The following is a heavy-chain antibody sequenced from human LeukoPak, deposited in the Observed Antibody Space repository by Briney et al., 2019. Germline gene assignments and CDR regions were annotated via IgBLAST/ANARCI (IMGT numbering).Heavy chain of an antibody. CDR1: GYTFSSYD. Sequence: ASVKVSCTASGYTFSSYDINWVRQAAGQGLEWMGWMNPKTGNTGYAQKFQGRLSFTRNTSINTAYLELSSLRSEDTAVYYCARGPRVFGVVLSSHWFFDVWGRGTLVTVPS. D-gene: IGHD3-3*01. V-gene: IGHV1-8*01. CDR3: ARGPRVFGVVLSSHWFFDV. CDR2: MNPKTGNT. J-gene: IGHJ2*01.